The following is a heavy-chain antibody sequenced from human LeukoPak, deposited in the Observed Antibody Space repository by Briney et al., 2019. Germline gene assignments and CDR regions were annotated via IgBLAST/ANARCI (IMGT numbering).Heavy chain of an antibody. V-gene: IGHV3-23*01. J-gene: IGHJ4*02. CDR3: AKYGYSYGGY. CDR1: GFIFRNYA. Sequence: GGSLRLSCGASGFIFRNYAMSWVRQAPGEGLEWVSGISDNGGGTYYADSVKGRFTISRDNSKNTLYLQMNSLRAEDTAVYYCAKYGYSYGGYWGQGTLVTVSS. CDR2: ISDNGGGT. D-gene: IGHD5-18*01.